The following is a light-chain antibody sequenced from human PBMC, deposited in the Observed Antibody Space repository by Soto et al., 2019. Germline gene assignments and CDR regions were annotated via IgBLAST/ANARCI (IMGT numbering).Light chain of an antibody. CDR1: SSNIGSNT. CDR3: AAWDVSLNGLV. J-gene: IGLJ1*01. CDR2: NNN. Sequence: QSVLTQPPSASGTPGQRVTISCSGSSSNIGSNTVNWYQQLPGTAPKLLIYNNNQRPSGVPDRFSGSKSGTSASLAISGLQSEYEADYYCAAWDVSLNGLVFGTGTKLTVL. V-gene: IGLV1-44*01.